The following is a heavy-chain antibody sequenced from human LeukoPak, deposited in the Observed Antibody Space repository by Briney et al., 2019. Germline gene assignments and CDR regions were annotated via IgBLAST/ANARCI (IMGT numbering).Heavy chain of an antibody. CDR3: ARDGWYYGSNSGGDQ. J-gene: IGHJ4*02. Sequence: GGSLRLSCAASGFTFSTYWMNWGRQAPGKGLEWVANIKQDGSEKYYADSVKGRFTISRDNAKNSLFLQMNSLRAEDTAVYYCARDGWYYGSNSGGDQWGQGTLVIVSS. CDR1: GFTFSTYW. D-gene: IGHD4-23*01. CDR2: IKQDGSEK. V-gene: IGHV3-7*01.